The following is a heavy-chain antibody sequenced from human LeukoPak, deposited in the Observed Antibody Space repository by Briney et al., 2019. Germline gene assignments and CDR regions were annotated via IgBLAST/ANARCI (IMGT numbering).Heavy chain of an antibody. J-gene: IGHJ4*02. CDR1: GFTFSSYA. CDR3: ARDLGLEGY. V-gene: IGHV3-23*01. Sequence: GGSLRLSCAASGFTFSSYAMSWVRQAPGKGPEWVSAIGGSGGSTYYADSVKGRFTISRDNAKDSLFLQMNSLRADDTAVYYCARDLGLEGYWGQGTLVTVSS. CDR2: IGGSGGST. D-gene: IGHD3/OR15-3a*01.